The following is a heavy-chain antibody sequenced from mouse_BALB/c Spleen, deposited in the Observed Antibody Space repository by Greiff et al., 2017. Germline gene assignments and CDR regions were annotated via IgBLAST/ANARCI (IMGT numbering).Heavy chain of an antibody. CDR1: GYTFTSYY. Sequence: QVQLKESGPELVKPGASVRISCKASGYTFTSYYIHWVKQRPGQGLEWIGWIYHGNVNTKYNEKFKGKATLTADKSSSTAYMQLSSLTSEDSAVYFSAGSGGGGRAWFAYWGQGTLVTVSA. CDR3: AGSGGGGRAWFAY. V-gene: IGHV1S56*01. D-gene: IGHD1-1*02. CDR2: IYHGNVNT. J-gene: IGHJ3*01.